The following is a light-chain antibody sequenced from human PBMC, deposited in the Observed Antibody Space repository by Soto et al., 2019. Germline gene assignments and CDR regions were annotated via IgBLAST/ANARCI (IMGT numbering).Light chain of an antibody. CDR2: GAS. J-gene: IGKJ3*01. CDR1: QDIRKY. V-gene: IGKV1-33*01. Sequence: DIQMTQSPSSLSASVGDRVTITCQASQDIRKYLNWYQQKPGRAPKLLIYGASNLETGVPSRFSGSGYGTDFTFTISSLQPEDIATYYCQHYDHIPPFTFGPGNKVAIK. CDR3: QHYDHIPPFT.